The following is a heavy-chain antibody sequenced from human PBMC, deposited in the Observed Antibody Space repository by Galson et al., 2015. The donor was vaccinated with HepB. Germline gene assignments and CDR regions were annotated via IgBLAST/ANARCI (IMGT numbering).Heavy chain of an antibody. D-gene: IGHD3-22*01. J-gene: IGHJ4*02. CDR3: ARGLYYRDSSGYYYGDYLDY. V-gene: IGHV1-18*01. CDR1: GYTFTKYG. CDR2: ISAYNGNT. Sequence: SCKASGYTFTKYGISWVRQAPGQGLEWMGWISAYNGNTNYAQKLPGRVTVTTDASTSTVYMELRSLGSDDTAVYYCARGLYYRDSSGYYYGDYLDYWGQGTLVTVSS.